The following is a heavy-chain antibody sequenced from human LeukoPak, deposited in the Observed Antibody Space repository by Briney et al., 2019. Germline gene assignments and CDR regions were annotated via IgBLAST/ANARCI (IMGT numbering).Heavy chain of an antibody. D-gene: IGHD4-17*01. V-gene: IGHV3-64*01. CDR1: GFTFSSYA. CDR2: ISSNGGST. CDR3: AGTVYYYYYMDV. Sequence: GGSLRLSCAASGFTFSSYAMHWVRQAPGKGLEYVSAISSNGGSTYYANSVKGRFTISRDNSKNTLYLQMNSLRAEDTAVYYCAGTVYYYYYMDVWGKGTTVTVSS. J-gene: IGHJ6*03.